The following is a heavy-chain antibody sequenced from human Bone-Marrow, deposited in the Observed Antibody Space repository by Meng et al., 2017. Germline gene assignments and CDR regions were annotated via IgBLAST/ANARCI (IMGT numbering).Heavy chain of an antibody. CDR2: INPNSGGT. D-gene: IGHD1-1*01. J-gene: IGHJ4*02. V-gene: IGHV1-2*06. Sequence: QVQLLQSGADVKNPGASVKVSCKASGYTFTGYYRHWVRQAPGQGLEWMGRINPNSGGTNYAQKFQGRVTMTRDTSISTAYMERSRLRSDDTAVYYCANWNDGLLNYWGQGTLVTVSS. CDR3: ANWNDGLLNY. CDR1: GYTFTGYY.